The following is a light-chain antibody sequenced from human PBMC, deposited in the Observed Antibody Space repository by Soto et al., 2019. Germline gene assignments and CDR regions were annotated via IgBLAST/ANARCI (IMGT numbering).Light chain of an antibody. CDR1: QSVSSH. Sequence: EIVLTQSPATLSLSPGERATLSCRTSQSVSSHLAWYPQKPGQAPRLLIHDASSRATGTPARFSGSGSGTEFTLTISRLEPEDFAVYYCQQYGRSLTFGQGTRLEIK. CDR3: QQYGRSLT. V-gene: IGKV3-11*01. J-gene: IGKJ5*01. CDR2: DAS.